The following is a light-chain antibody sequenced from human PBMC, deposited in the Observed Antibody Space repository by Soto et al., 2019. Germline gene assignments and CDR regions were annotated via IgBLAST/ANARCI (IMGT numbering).Light chain of an antibody. CDR1: SSDVGGYNY. V-gene: IGLV2-11*01. Sequence: QSALTQPRSVSGSPGQSVTISCTGTSSDVGGYNYVSWYQQHPGKAPKLMIYDVNKRPSGVPDRFSASKSGNTASLTISGLQAEDEADYYCCSYAGSYTLVFGTGTRSPS. J-gene: IGLJ1*01. CDR3: CSYAGSYTLV. CDR2: DVN.